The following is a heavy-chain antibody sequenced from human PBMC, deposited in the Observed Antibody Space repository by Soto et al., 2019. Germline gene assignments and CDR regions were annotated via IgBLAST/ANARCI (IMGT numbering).Heavy chain of an antibody. CDR1: GFTFSSYW. Sequence: EVQLVESGGGLVQPGGSLRLSCAASGFTFSSYWMHWVRQAPGKGLVWVSRINSDGSSTSYADSVKGRFTISRDNAKNTLYLKMNSLRGEDTAVYYCARGGSLNWYFDLWGRGTLVTVSS. CDR3: ARGGSLNWYFDL. V-gene: IGHV3-74*01. CDR2: INSDGSST. J-gene: IGHJ2*01. D-gene: IGHD1-26*01.